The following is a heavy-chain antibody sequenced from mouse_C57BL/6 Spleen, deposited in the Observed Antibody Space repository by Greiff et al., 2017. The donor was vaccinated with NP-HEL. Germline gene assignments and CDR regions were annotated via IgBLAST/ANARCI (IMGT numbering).Heavy chain of an antibody. CDR3: ARDIDSKGYFDY. J-gene: IGHJ2*01. Sequence: EVMLVESEGGLVQPGSSMKLSCTASGFTFSDYYMAWVRQVPEKGLEWVANINYDGSSTYYLDSLKSRFIISRDNAKNILYLQMSSLKSEETATYYCARDIDSKGYFDYWGQGTTLTVSS. D-gene: IGHD3-3*01. CDR2: INYDGSST. V-gene: IGHV5-16*01. CDR1: GFTFSDYY.